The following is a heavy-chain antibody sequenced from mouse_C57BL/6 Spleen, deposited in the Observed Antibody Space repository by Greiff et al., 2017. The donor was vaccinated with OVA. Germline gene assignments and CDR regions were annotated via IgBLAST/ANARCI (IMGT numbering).Heavy chain of an antibody. J-gene: IGHJ3*01. CDR3: ARSGWLLLFAY. CDR1: GYTFTDYN. V-gene: IGHV1-22*01. D-gene: IGHD2-3*01. CDR2: INPNNGGT. Sequence: EVQLQQSGPELVKPGASVKMSCKASGYTFTDYNMHWVKQSHGKSLEWIGYINPNNGGTSYNQKFKGKATLTVNKSSSTAYMERRSLTSEDSAVYYCARSGWLLLFAYWGQGTLVTVSA.